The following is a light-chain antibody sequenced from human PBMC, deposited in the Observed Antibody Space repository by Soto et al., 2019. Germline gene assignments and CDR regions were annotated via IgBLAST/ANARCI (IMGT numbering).Light chain of an antibody. Sequence: IEVSQFRISRRVTLAEQAYITCSATQSLLSSNGYNYVDWYLQKPGQSPQLLIYLGSNRASGVPDRFSGSGSGTEYTMKISRVEAEDVGVDYCMQALQTPRTFGGGTKVDIK. CDR3: MQALQTPRT. V-gene: IGKV2-28*01. CDR1: QSLLSSNGYNY. CDR2: LGS. J-gene: IGKJ4*01.